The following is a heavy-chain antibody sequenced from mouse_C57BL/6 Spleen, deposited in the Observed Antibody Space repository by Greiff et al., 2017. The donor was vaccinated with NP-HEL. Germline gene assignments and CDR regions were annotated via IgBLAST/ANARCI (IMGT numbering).Heavy chain of an antibody. CDR3: TSGYRWDFDV. J-gene: IGHJ1*03. D-gene: IGHD2-2*01. V-gene: IGHV14-1*01. CDR2: IDPEDGDT. Sequence: EVKLQESGAELVRPGASVKLSCTASGSNIKDYYMHWVKQRPEQGLEWIGRIDPEDGDTEYAPKFQGKATMTADPSSNTAYLQLSSLTSEDTAVYYCTSGYRWDFDVWGTGTTVTVSS. CDR1: GSNIKDYY.